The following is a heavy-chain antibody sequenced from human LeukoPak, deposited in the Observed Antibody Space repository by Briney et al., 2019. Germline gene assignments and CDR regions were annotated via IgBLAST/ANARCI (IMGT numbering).Heavy chain of an antibody. D-gene: IGHD6-19*01. CDR2: ISYDGSNK. CDR1: GFTFSSYA. CDR3: ARDAKAVAGSLDY. V-gene: IGHV3-30*04. Sequence: GGSLRLSCAASGFTFSSYAMHWVRQAPGKGLEWVAVISYDGSNKYYADSVKGRFTISRDNAKNSLYLQMNSLRAEDTAVYYCARDAKAVAGSLDYWGQGTLVTVSS. J-gene: IGHJ4*02.